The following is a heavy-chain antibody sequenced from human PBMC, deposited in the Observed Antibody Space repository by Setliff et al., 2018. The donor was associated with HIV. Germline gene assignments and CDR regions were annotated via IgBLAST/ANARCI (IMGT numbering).Heavy chain of an antibody. J-gene: IGHJ6*03. CDR1: GFTFSDYY. V-gene: IGHV3-11*06. CDR3: AREIRAGNYPPYSYYFYMDV. D-gene: IGHD4-4*01. Sequence: GGSLRLSCAASGFTFSDYYMSWIRQAPGKGLEWLSYISSSSRTYTNYADSVKGRFTISRDNAKNSLLLQMNSLRAEDTAVYHCAREIRAGNYPPYSYYFYMDVWGKGTTVTVSS. CDR2: ISSSSRTYT.